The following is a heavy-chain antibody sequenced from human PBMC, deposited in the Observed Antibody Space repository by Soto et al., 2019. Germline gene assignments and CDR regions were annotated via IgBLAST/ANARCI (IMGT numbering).Heavy chain of an antibody. J-gene: IGHJ4*02. CDR1: GGSVSSGNYY. Sequence: PSETLSLTCTVSGGSVSSGNYYWTWIRQPPGKGLEWIGYIHDSGITNYNPSLKRRVTISVDTSKNHFSLKLSSVTAADTAVYYCARDRGSSIDYRGQATLVTV. D-gene: IGHD3-10*01. CDR2: IHDSGIT. CDR3: ARDRGSSIDY. V-gene: IGHV4-61*03.